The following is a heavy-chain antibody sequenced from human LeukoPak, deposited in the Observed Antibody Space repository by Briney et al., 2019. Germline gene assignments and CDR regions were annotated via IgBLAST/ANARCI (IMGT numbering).Heavy chain of an antibody. J-gene: IGHJ6*02. CDR3: AREYDFWSGNYYYYGMDV. Sequence: HSGGSLRLSCAASGFTFSSYGMHWVRQAPGKGLEWVAVIWYDGSNKYYADSVKGRFTISRDNSKNTLYLQMNSLRAEDTAVYYCAREYDFWSGNYYYYGMDVGGQGPTVTVSS. CDR1: GFTFSSYG. D-gene: IGHD3-3*01. V-gene: IGHV3-33*01. CDR2: IWYDGSNK.